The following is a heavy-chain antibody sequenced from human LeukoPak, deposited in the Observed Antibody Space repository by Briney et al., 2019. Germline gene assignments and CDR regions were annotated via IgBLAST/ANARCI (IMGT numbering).Heavy chain of an antibody. D-gene: IGHD5-24*01. CDR2: IYYSGST. CDR1: GGSISSYY. CDR3: AGGGDGYQTRFDY. Sequence: KPSETLSLTCTVSGGSISSYYWSWIRQPPGKGLEWIGYIYYSGSTNYNPSLRSRVTISVDTSKNQFSLKLSSVTAADTAVYYCAGGGDGYQTRFDYWGQGTLLTVSS. J-gene: IGHJ4*02. V-gene: IGHV4-59*08.